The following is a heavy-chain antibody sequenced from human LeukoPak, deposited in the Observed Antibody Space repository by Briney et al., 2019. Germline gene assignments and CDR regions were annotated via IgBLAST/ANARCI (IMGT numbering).Heavy chain of an antibody. Sequence: GGSLRLSCAASGFTFSIYGMHWVRQVPGKWLEWVAVISYDGSNKYYADSVKGRFTISRDNSKNTLYLQMNSLRAEDTAVYYCARDCGPDYYDSSGYFDHWGQGTLVTVSS. J-gene: IGHJ4*02. D-gene: IGHD3-22*01. CDR1: GFTFSIYG. CDR2: ISYDGSNK. V-gene: IGHV3-30*03. CDR3: ARDCGPDYYDSSGYFDH.